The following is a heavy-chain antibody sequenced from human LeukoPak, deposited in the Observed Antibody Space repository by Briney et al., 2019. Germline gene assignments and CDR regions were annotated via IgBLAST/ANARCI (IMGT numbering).Heavy chain of an antibody. Sequence: GGSLRLCCAASGFTFRTNGMHWVRQAPGKGLEWVAVISYDENTKYYGDSVKGRFTISRDNSKNTLYLQMNSLRPEDTAVYHCAKEYCDGGRCNDDFFDYWGQGTLVTVSS. CDR3: AKEYCDGGRCNDDFFDY. D-gene: IGHD2-15*01. V-gene: IGHV3-30*18. CDR1: GFTFRTNG. CDR2: ISYDENTK. J-gene: IGHJ4*02.